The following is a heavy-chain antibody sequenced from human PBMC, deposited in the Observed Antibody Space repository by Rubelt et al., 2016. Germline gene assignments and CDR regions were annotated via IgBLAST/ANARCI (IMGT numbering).Heavy chain of an antibody. CDR2: INPNSGGT. CDR1: GYTFTGYY. D-gene: IGHD2-2*01. CDR3: ARDSVVVPAAGGVGPYDAFDI. Sequence: QVQLVQSGAEVKKPGASVKVSCKASGYTFTGYYMHWVRQAPGQGLEWMGWINPNSGGTNYAQKFRGRVTLAREKSISTAYMELSRLGSDDTAVYYGARDSVVVPAAGGVGPYDAFDIWGQGTMVTVSS. V-gene: IGHV1-2*02. J-gene: IGHJ3*02.